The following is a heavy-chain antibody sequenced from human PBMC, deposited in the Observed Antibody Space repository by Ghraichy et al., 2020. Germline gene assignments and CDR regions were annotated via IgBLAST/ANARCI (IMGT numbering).Heavy chain of an antibody. Sequence: SETLSLTCTVSGGSFSRGDYYWNWIRQHTAKGLEWIGNIDNSGLTHDNPSLESRIYIFADTSEFSLKLYSVTAADAALYCASGSSSKSPRDHYYTLDVWGQGTTVTVSS. CDR3: SGSSSKSPRDHYYTLDV. J-gene: IGHJ6*02. CDR1: GGSFSRGDYY. D-gene: IGHD2-21*02. V-gene: IGHV4-31*03. CDR2: IDNSGLT.